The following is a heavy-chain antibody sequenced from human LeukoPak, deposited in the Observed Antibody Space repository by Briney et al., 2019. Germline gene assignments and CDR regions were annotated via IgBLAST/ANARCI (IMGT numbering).Heavy chain of an antibody. J-gene: IGHJ4*02. D-gene: IGHD5-24*01. CDR1: GFTVSDNY. CDR3: ARGDGYNFFDS. Sequence: PGGSLRLSCAAAGFTVSDNYMSWVRQAPGKGLEWVSVIYKGGDIYYADSVKGRFTISRDNSKNTLYLQMNSLRAEDTAVHYCARGDGYNFFDSWGQGTLVTVSS. V-gene: IGHV3-53*01. CDR2: IYKGGDI.